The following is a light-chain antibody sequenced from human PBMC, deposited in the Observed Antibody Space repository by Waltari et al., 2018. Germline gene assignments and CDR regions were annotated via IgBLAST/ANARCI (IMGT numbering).Light chain of an antibody. J-gene: IGKJ1*01. V-gene: IGKV1-8*01. CDR2: AAS. CDR3: QQYYSYLSWT. CDR1: QGISSY. Sequence: AIRMTQSPSSLSASTGDRVTITCRASQGISSYLAWYQQKPGKAPKPLIYAASTLQSGVPSRFSGSGSGTDFTLTISCLQSEDFATYYCQQYYSYLSWTFGQGTKVEIK.